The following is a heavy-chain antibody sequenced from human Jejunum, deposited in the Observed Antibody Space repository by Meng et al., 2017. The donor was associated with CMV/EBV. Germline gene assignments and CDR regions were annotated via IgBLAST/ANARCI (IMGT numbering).Heavy chain of an antibody. D-gene: IGHD3-3*01. CDR2: IHPDGIST. CDR3: ARDYDFWSGSMDY. CDR1: GFTFSSAW. V-gene: IGHV3-74*03. Sequence: SGFTFSSAWLHWVRQAPGKGLVWVSRIHPDGISTTYAGSVEGRFTISRDNAKNTLFLQMNSLRAEDTAVYYCARDYDFWSGSMDYWGQGTLVTVSS. J-gene: IGHJ4*02.